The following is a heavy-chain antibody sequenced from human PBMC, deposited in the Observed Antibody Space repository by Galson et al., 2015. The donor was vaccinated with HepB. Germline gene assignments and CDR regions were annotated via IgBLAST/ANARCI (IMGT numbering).Heavy chain of an antibody. CDR2: INTNTGNP. CDR1: GYTFTRHA. J-gene: IGHJ4*02. V-gene: IGHV7-4-1*02. CDR3: ARFPAYYLDY. Sequence: QSGAEVKKPGVSVKVSCKASGYTFTRHAMNWVRQAPGQGLEWMGWINTNTGNPTYAQGFTGRFVFSLDTSVSTAYLRISSLKAEDTAAYYCARFPAYYLDYWGQGTRVTVSS.